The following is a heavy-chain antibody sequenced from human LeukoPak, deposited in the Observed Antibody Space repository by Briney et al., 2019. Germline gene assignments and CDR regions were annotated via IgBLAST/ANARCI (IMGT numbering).Heavy chain of an antibody. J-gene: IGHJ4*02. CDR3: ARGRGSRSFDY. D-gene: IGHD6-13*01. CDR2: IMPLFGTA. V-gene: IGHV1-69*05. CDR1: GGTFNHSA. Sequence: ASVKVSCKTSGGTFNHSAISWVRQAPGQGLEWLGGIMPLFGTAGYAQKFQGRVTITKDESTRTVYLELTSLTSDDTAVYYCARGRGSRSFDYWGQGTLVTVSS.